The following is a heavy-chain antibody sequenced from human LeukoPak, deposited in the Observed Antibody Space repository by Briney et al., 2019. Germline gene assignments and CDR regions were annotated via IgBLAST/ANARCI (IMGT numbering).Heavy chain of an antibody. V-gene: IGHV3-30*18. D-gene: IGHD1-26*01. CDR1: GFTFSNYG. Sequence: GGSLRLSCAASGFTFSNYGFHWVRQAPGKGLEWVAVIPYDGSNKYYADSVKGRFTTSRDNSKNTLYLQMNTLRAEDTAVYYCAKEVGYGMDVWGQGTTVTVSS. J-gene: IGHJ6*02. CDR2: IPYDGSNK. CDR3: AKEVGYGMDV.